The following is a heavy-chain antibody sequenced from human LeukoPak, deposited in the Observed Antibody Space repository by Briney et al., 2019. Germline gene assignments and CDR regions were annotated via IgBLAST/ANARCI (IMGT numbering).Heavy chain of an antibody. CDR1: GFTFSSHA. D-gene: IGHD1-26*01. CDR3: AKVLWGIVDPFYI. Sequence: PGGSLRLSCAASGFTFSSHAMSWVRQAPGKGLDWVSAISGDGGGTYYADSVKGRFTISRDNSKSTLYLQMNSLRAEDTAVYYCAKVLWGIVDPFYIWGQGTMVTVSS. V-gene: IGHV3-23*01. CDR2: ISGDGGGT. J-gene: IGHJ3*02.